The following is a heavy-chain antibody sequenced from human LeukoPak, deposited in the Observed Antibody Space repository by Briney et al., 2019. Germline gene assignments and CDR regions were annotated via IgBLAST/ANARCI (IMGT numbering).Heavy chain of an antibody. J-gene: IGHJ6*02. CDR1: GFTFSSYW. V-gene: IGHV3-74*01. Sequence: GGSLRLSCAASGFTFSSYWMHWVRQAPGKGLVWVPRINSDGSSTSYADSVKGRFTISRDNAKNTLYLQMNSLRAEDTAVYYCARGGVTTVVTTDYYYYYGMDVWGQGTTVTVSS. D-gene: IGHD4-23*01. CDR3: ARGGVTTVVTTDYYYYYGMDV. CDR2: INSDGSST.